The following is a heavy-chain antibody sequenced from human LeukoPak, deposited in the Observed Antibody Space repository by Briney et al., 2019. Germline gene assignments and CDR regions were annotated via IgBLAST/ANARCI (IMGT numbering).Heavy chain of an antibody. Sequence: GGSLRLSCAASGFTFSSYSMNWVRQAPGKGLEWVSSISSSSSYIYYADSVKGRFTISRDNAKNSLYLQMNSLRAEDTAVYYCARVAYDFWSGYYGAFDIWGQGTMVTVSS. V-gene: IGHV3-21*01. CDR3: ARVAYDFWSGYYGAFDI. D-gene: IGHD3-3*01. J-gene: IGHJ3*02. CDR2: ISSSSSYI. CDR1: GFTFSSYS.